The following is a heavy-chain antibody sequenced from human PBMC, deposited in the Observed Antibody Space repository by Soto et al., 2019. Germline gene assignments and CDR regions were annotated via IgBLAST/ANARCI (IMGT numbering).Heavy chain of an antibody. Sequence: QVQLQESGPGLVKPSQTLSLTCSVSGDSISGGYYWSWIRQHPGKGLEWIGYVSTIGTPYYSPSLSSRVSISLHTSKNQLSLEVRSVSAADTAVYYCARDRGSYGMDVWGQGTTVTVSS. CDR2: VSTIGTP. CDR3: ARDRGSYGMDV. J-gene: IGHJ6*02. CDR1: GDSISGGYY. V-gene: IGHV4-31*03.